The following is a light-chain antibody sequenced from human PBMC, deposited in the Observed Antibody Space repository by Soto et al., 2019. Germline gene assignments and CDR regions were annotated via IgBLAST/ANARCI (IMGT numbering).Light chain of an antibody. V-gene: IGKV1-39*01. CDR3: QQGYSTPLT. CDR2: AAS. Sequence: DIQMTQSPSSLSASVGDRVTITCRASQSISFYLHWYQQKPGKAPKLLIYAASNLQSGVPSRFSASGSGTDFTLTLNSLQPEDFATYYCQQGYSTPLTFGQGTKVEIK. CDR1: QSISFY. J-gene: IGKJ1*01.